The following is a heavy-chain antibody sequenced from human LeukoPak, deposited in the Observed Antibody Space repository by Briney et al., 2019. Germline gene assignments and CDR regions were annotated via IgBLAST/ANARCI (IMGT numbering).Heavy chain of an antibody. Sequence: SETLSLTCAVYGGSFSGYYWSWIRQPPGKGLEWIGEINHSGSTNYNPSPKSRVTISVDTSKNQFSLKLSSVTAADTAVYYCARANYYGSGSYLVKYYFDYWGQGTLVTVSS. V-gene: IGHV4-34*01. D-gene: IGHD3-10*01. CDR2: INHSGST. CDR1: GGSFSGYY. J-gene: IGHJ4*02. CDR3: ARANYYGSGSYLVKYYFDY.